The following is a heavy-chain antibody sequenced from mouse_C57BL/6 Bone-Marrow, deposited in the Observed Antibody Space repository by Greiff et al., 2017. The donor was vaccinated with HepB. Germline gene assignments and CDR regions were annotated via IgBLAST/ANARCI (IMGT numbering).Heavy chain of an antibody. V-gene: IGHV1-9*01. CDR3: AIREKIYYGNFLWYFDV. Sequence: QVQLQQSGAELMKPGASVKLSCKATGYTFTGYWIEWVKQRPGHGLEWIGEILPGSGSTNYNEKFKGKATFTADTSSNTAYMQLSSLTTEDSAIYYCAIREKIYYGNFLWYFDVWGTGTTVTVSS. CDR2: ILPGSGST. D-gene: IGHD2-1*01. CDR1: GYTFTGYW. J-gene: IGHJ1*03.